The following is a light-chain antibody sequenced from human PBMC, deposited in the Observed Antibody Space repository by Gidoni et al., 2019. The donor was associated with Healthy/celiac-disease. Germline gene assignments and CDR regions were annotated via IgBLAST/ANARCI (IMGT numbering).Light chain of an antibody. CDR2: GNS. J-gene: IGLJ2*01. V-gene: IGLV1-40*01. Sequence: QSVLTHPPSMSVAPGQRLTISCTGTSSNIGAGYDVHWYQKLPGTAPKLPIYGNSNRHSGVPDRFSGSKSGTSASMAITGLQAEDEADYYCQSYDSSLSGSDVVFGGGTKLTVL. CDR1: SSNIGAGYD. CDR3: QSYDSSLSGSDVV.